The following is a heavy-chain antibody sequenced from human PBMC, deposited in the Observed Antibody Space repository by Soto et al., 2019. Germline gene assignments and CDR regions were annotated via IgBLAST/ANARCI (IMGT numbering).Heavy chain of an antibody. CDR3: ARGGGGYNSGAVY. V-gene: IGHV1-69*01. CDR2: IIPKLGSA. CDR1: GGGNLRDFR. J-gene: IGHJ4*02. D-gene: IGHD2-21*02. Sequence: QVQLVQSGAEVKKPGSSVQVSCKTSGGGNLRDFRTTWVRQAPGQGLEWMGGIIPKLGSANYAQNFQSRVTITADESTSTVYMELRSLRSEDTAVYYCARGGGGYNSGAVYWGQGTPVTVSS.